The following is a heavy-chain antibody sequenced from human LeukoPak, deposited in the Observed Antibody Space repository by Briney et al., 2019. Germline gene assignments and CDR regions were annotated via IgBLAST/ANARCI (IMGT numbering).Heavy chain of an antibody. V-gene: IGHV4-61*01. Sequence: SETLSLTCSVSGYSIRSGYYWSWIRQPPGKGLEWIGHIYYSGSINYNPSLKSRVTISLDTSKNQFSLKLSSVTAADTAVYYCARALRVGVTGFYSDYWGQGTLVTVSS. CDR3: ARALRVGVTGFYSDY. CDR2: IYYSGSI. D-gene: IGHD1-26*01. J-gene: IGHJ4*02. CDR1: GYSIRSGYY.